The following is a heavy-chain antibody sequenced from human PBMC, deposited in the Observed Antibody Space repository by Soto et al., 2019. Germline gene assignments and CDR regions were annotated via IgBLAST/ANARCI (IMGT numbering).Heavy chain of an antibody. CDR1: GFTFDDYG. CDR3: AAAIYGDWSFDY. CDR2: INWNGGST. V-gene: IGHV3-20*04. Sequence: PGGSLRLSCAASGFTFDDYGMSWVRQVPGKGPEWVSGINWNGGSTGYADSVTGRFTISRDNSKNTLYLQMDNLGVEDTAVYYCAAAIYGDWSFDYWGQGTLVTVSS. D-gene: IGHD4-17*01. J-gene: IGHJ4*02.